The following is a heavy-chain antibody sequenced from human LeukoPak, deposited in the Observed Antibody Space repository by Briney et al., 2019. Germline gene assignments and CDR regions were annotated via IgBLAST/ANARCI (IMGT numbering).Heavy chain of an antibody. CDR1: GFTFSTYW. V-gene: IGHV3-23*01. D-gene: IGHD1-26*01. CDR2: ISGSGGST. J-gene: IGHJ4*02. CDR3: AKVIKRSYYFDY. Sequence: PGGSLRLSCAASGFTFSTYWMHWVRQAPGKGLEWVSAISGSGGSTYYADSVKGRFTVSRDNSKNTLYLQMNSLRAEDTAVYYCAKVIKRSYYFDYRGQGTLVTVSS.